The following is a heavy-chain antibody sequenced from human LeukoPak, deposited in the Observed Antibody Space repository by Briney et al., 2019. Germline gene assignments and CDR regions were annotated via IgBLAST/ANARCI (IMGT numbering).Heavy chain of an antibody. CDR3: ARDIIRAPYDFTYYYYYMDV. J-gene: IGHJ6*03. D-gene: IGHD3-3*01. V-gene: IGHV4-61*02. CDR1: GGSISSSSYY. Sequence: PSETLSLTCTVSGGSISSSSYYWSWIRQPAGKGLEWIGRIYTSGSTNYNPSLKSRVTMSVDTSKNQFSLKLSSVTAADTAVYYCARDIIRAPYDFTYYYYYMDVWGKGTTVTVSS. CDR2: IYTSGST.